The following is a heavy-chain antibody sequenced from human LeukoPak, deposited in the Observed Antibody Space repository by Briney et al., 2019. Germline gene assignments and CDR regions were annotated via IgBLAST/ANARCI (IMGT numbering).Heavy chain of an antibody. Sequence: SETLSLTCAVYGGSFSGYYWSWIRQPPGKGLEWIGEINHSGSTYYNPSLKSRVTIAVETSKNQFSLKLSSVTAADKAVYYCARSCRILDIVATIRARLGGNGFDIWGQGTMVTVSS. J-gene: IGHJ3*02. CDR3: ARSCRILDIVATIRARLGGNGFDI. CDR2: INHSGST. D-gene: IGHD5-12*01. V-gene: IGHV4-34*01. CDR1: GGSFSGYY.